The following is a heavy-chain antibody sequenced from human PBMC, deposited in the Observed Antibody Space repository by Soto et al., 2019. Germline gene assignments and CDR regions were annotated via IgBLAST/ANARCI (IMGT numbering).Heavy chain of an antibody. Sequence: GGSLRLSCAASGFTFSSYSMNWVRQAPGKGLEWVSSISSSSSYIYYADSVKGRFTISRDNAKNSLYLQMNSLRAEDTAVYYCARSQIEAAITNSYYYSGMDVWGQGTKVTVSS. D-gene: IGHD6-13*01. CDR1: GFTFSSYS. CDR3: ARSQIEAAITNSYYYSGMDV. CDR2: ISSSSSYI. V-gene: IGHV3-21*01. J-gene: IGHJ6*02.